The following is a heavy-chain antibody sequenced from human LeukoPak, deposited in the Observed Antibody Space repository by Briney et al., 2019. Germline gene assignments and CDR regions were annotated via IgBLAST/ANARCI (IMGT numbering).Heavy chain of an antibody. V-gene: IGHV4-30-2*01. CDR1: GGSISSGGYS. Sequence: KASETLSLTCAASGGSISSGGYSWSWIRQPPGKGLEWIGYIYHSGSTYYNPSLKSRVIISVDRSKNQFSLKLTSVTAADTAVYYCARTGNYFDYWGQGTLVTVSS. D-gene: IGHD7-27*01. CDR2: IYHSGST. CDR3: ARTGNYFDY. J-gene: IGHJ4*02.